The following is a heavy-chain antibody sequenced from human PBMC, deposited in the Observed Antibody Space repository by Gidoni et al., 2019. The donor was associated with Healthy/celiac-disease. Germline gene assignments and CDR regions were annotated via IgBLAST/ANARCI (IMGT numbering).Heavy chain of an antibody. V-gene: IGHV4-34*01. Sequence: QVQLQQWGAGLLKPSETLSLTCAVYGGSFSGYYWIWIRQPPGKGLEWIGEINHRGSTNYNPSLKSRVTIAVDTSKNQFSLKLSSVTAADTAVYYCARGYYDSSGYWPYFDYWGQGTLVTVSS. D-gene: IGHD3-22*01. CDR1: GGSFSGYY. CDR2: INHRGST. CDR3: ARGYYDSSGYWPYFDY. J-gene: IGHJ4*02.